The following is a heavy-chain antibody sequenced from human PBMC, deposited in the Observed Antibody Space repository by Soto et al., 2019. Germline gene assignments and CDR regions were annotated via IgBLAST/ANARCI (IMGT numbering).Heavy chain of an antibody. Sequence: GGSLRLSCAASGFTFSSYGMHWVRQAPGKGLEWVAVIWYDGSNKYYADSVKGRFTISRDNSKNTLYLQMNSLRAEDTAVYYCARDLGAYGDYVDYWGQGTLVTVSS. CDR2: IWYDGSNK. J-gene: IGHJ4*02. CDR3: ARDLGAYGDYVDY. CDR1: GFTFSSYG. D-gene: IGHD4-17*01. V-gene: IGHV3-33*01.